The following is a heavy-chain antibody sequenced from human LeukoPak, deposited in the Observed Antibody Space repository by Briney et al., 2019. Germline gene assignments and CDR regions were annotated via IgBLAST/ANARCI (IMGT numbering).Heavy chain of an antibody. Sequence: GGSVKLSCAASGFTFSGSAMHWVRKAPGKGLEWVAVISYDGSNKYYADSVKGRFTISRDNSKNSLYLQMNSLRAEDTAVYYCARAISSSPSGYYYYMDVWGKGTTVTVSS. D-gene: IGHD6-6*01. J-gene: IGHJ6*03. CDR1: GFTFSGSA. CDR3: ARAISSSPSGYYYYMDV. V-gene: IGHV3-30-3*01. CDR2: ISYDGSNK.